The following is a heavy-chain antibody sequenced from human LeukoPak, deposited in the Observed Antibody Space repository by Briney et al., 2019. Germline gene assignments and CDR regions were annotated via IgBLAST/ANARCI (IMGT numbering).Heavy chain of an antibody. CDR1: GYTFTSYG. CDR2: ISAYNGNT. Sequence: GASVKVSCKASGYTFTSYGISWVRQAPGQGLEWMGWISAYNGNTNYAQKLQGRVTMTTDTSTSTAYMELRSLRSDDTAVYYCATTKGQWLVTCYFDYWGQGTLVTVSS. CDR3: ATTKGQWLVTCYFDY. D-gene: IGHD6-19*01. J-gene: IGHJ4*02. V-gene: IGHV1-18*01.